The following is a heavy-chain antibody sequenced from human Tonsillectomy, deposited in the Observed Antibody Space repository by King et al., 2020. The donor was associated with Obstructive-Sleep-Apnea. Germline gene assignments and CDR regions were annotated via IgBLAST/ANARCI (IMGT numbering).Heavy chain of an antibody. CDR1: GGSISSSSYY. D-gene: IGHD5-24*01. Sequence: QLQESGPGLVKPSETLSLTCTVSGGSISSSSYYWGWIRQPPGKGLEWIGSIYYSGSTYYNPSLKSRVTISVDTSKNQFSLKLSSVTAADTAVYYCARDPRWLQLLGGDYWGQGTLVTVSS. V-gene: IGHV4-39*07. CDR3: ARDPRWLQLLGGDY. CDR2: IYYSGST. J-gene: IGHJ4*02.